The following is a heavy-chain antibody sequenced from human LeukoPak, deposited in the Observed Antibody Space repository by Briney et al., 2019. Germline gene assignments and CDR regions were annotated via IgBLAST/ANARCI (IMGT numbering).Heavy chain of an antibody. CDR1: GFTFSTYW. D-gene: IGHD2-2*02. V-gene: IGHV3-7*01. CDR2: IKVDGSEK. CDR3: ARHLRCSSTSGYTEGWFDP. Sequence: GGSLRLSCAASGFTFSTYWMSGVRQAPGKGLEGVTNIKVDGSEKYYVDAVKGRFTISRDNAKNSLSLQLTSLRAEDTAVYYCARHLRCSSTSGYTEGWFDPWGHGTLVTVSS. J-gene: IGHJ5*02.